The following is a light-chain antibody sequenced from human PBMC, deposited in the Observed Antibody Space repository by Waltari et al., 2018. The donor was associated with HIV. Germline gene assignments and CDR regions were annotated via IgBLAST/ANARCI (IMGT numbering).Light chain of an antibody. CDR3: SSFTASGTQV. CDR1: SSDVGSYHY. CDR2: EVT. Sequence: QSALAQPASVSGSPGQSITISCPGTSSDVGSYHYVPWYQHHPGKAPKLMIYEVTSRPSGVSNRFSGSKSGNTASLTISGLQAEDEADYYCSSFTASGTQVFGGGTKLTVL. J-gene: IGLJ3*02. V-gene: IGLV2-14*01.